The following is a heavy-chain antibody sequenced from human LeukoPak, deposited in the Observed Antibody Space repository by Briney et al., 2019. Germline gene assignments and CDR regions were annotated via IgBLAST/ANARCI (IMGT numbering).Heavy chain of an antibody. CDR3: TTNLFSGWYGEYFQH. CDR1: GFTFSSHW. J-gene: IGHJ1*01. V-gene: IGHV3-15*01. CDR2: IKSKTDGGTT. D-gene: IGHD6-19*01. Sequence: GGSLRLSCAASGFTFSSHWMSWVRQAPGKGLEWVGRIKSKTDGGTTDYAAPVKGRFTISRDDSKNTLYLQMNSLKTEDTAVYYCTTNLFSGWYGEYFQHWGQGTLVTVSS.